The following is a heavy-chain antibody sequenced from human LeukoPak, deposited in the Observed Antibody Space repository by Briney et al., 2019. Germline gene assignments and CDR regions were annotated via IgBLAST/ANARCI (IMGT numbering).Heavy chain of an antibody. D-gene: IGHD5-12*01. Sequence: SETLSLTCTVSGGSIITYYWSWIRQPPGKGLEWIGYIYYSGSTNYNPSLKSRITISVDTSKNQFSLNLRSVTAADTAVYYCARGSGHDSGIQAWGQGTLVTVSS. CDR3: ARGSGHDSGIQA. CDR1: GGSIITYY. CDR2: IYYSGST. V-gene: IGHV4-59*01. J-gene: IGHJ5*02.